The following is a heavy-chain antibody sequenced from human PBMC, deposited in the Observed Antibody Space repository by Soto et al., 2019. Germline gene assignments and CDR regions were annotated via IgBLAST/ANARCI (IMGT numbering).Heavy chain of an antibody. Sequence: SETLSLTCAVYGGSFSGYYWSWIRQPPGKGLEWIGEINHSGRTNYNPSLKSRVTISVDTSKNQFSLKLSSVTAADTAVYYCARSLLGTRLYYFDYWGQGALVTVSS. J-gene: IGHJ4*02. CDR2: INHSGRT. CDR3: ARSLLGTRLYYFDY. V-gene: IGHV4-34*01. CDR1: GGSFSGYY. D-gene: IGHD7-27*01.